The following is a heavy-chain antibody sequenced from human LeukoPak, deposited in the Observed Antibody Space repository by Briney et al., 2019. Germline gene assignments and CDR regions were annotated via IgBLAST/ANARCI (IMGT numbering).Heavy chain of an antibody. J-gene: IGHJ3*02. V-gene: IGHV3-23*01. CDR2: ISGSDGST. D-gene: IGHD2-21*01. Sequence: PGGSLRLSCAASGFTFSNYAMSWVRQAPGKGLEWVSAISGSDGSTWYADSVKGRFTTSRDNSKNTLYLHMNSLRDEDTALYYCAGDRAYPNDVFNIWGQGTMITVS. CDR1: GFTFSNYA. CDR3: AGDRAYPNDVFNI.